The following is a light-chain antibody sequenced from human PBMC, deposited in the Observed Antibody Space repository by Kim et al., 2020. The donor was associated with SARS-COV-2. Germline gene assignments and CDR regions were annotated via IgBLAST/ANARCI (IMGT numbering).Light chain of an antibody. CDR2: QEN. J-gene: IGLJ1*01. Sequence: PEKTARYTWCGCRMGDRDVYGCQQKPGQWPVVGVYQENRRPSGVPERCAGANAGDTGTLTDSGAQGMDEADYYCQGWDSSSHNYVFGGGTKVTVL. V-gene: IGLV3-1*01. CDR1: RMGDRD. CDR3: QGWDSSSHNYV.